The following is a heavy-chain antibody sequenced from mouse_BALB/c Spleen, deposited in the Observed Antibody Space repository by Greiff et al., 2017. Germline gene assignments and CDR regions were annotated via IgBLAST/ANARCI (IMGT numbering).Heavy chain of an antibody. CDR1: GFTFSSYT. Sequence: EVQLVESGGGLVQPGGSLKLSCAASGFTFSSYTMSWVRQTPEKRLEWVAYISNCGGSTYYPDTVKGRFTISRDNAKNTLYLQMSSLKSEDTAMYYCARRGGNYYAMDYWGQGTSVTVSS. J-gene: IGHJ4*01. CDR3: ARRGGNYYAMDY. CDR2: ISNCGGST. D-gene: IGHD2-1*01. V-gene: IGHV5-12-2*01.